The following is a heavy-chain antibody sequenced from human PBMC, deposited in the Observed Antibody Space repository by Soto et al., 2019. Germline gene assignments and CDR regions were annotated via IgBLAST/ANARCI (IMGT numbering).Heavy chain of an antibody. J-gene: IGHJ4*02. CDR3: ARGSGYYYWDDY. Sequence: QVQLVQSGAEEKKPGASVKVSCKAPGYTFTSYAMHWVRQAPGQRLEWMGWINAGNGNTKYSQKFQGRVTITRDTSASTAYRELSSLRSEDTAVYYCARGSGYYYWDDYWGQGTLVTVSS. D-gene: IGHD3-22*01. CDR1: GYTFTSYA. V-gene: IGHV1-3*05. CDR2: INAGNGNT.